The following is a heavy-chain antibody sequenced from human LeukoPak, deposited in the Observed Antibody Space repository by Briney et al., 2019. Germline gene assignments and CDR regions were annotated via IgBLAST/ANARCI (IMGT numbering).Heavy chain of an antibody. J-gene: IGHJ4*02. Sequence: PGGSLRLSCAASGFTFSSYWMSWVRQAPGKGLEWVANIKQDGSEKYYVDSVKGRFTISRDNAKNSLYLQMNSLRAEDTAVYYCARCTYSSSSSLDYWGQGTLVTVSS. CDR2: IKQDGSEK. CDR1: GFTFSSYW. V-gene: IGHV3-7*01. D-gene: IGHD6-6*01. CDR3: ARCTYSSSSSLDY.